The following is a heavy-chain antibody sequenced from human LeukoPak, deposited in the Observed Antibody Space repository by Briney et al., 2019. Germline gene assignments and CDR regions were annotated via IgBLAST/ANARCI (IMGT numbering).Heavy chain of an antibody. CDR1: GFTFSNAW. CDR3: TDSSSLS. CDR2: IRSKSDGGTA. Sequence: GSLRLSCAASGFTFSNAWMSWVRQAPGKGLEWVGRIRSKSDGGTAEYAAPVKDRFTMSREDSKNTLYLQMNSLKSDDTAVYYCTDSSSLSWGQGTLVTVSS. V-gene: IGHV3-15*01. J-gene: IGHJ4*02. D-gene: IGHD6-19*01.